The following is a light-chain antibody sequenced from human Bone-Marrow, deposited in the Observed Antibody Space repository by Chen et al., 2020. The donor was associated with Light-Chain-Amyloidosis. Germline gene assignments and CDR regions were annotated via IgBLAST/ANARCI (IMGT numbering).Light chain of an antibody. CDR2: DAS. Sequence: DIQMTQSPSSLSASVGDRVTITCRASQSISNYLNWHQQKPGKAPKLLIYDASSLQSGVPSRFSGSGSGTDFTLTISSLQPEDFATYYCQQSYSIQFSFGPGTKVDIK. CDR3: QQSYSIQFS. J-gene: IGKJ3*01. V-gene: IGKV1-39*01. CDR1: QSISNY.